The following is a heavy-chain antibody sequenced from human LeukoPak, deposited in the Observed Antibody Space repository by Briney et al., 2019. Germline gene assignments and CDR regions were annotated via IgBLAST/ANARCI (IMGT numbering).Heavy chain of an antibody. CDR3: ARDSRHYGSALDY. J-gene: IGHJ4*02. CDR1: GDSVSTNTAA. D-gene: IGHD3-10*01. Sequence: SQTLPLTCAISGDSVSTNTAAWNWIRQSPSRGLEWLGRTYYRSKWYSDYALAVKGRITISPDTSKNQLSLQLNSVTPEDTAVYYCARDSRHYGSALDYWGQGTLVTASS. CDR2: TYYRSKWYS. V-gene: IGHV6-1*01.